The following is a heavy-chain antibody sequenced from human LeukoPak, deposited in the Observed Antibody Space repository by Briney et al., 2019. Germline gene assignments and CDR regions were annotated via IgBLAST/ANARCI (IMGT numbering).Heavy chain of an antibody. CDR1: GGSISSSSYY. CDR3: ARVEGDYGGNSVAFDI. CDR2: IYYSGST. V-gene: IGHV4-39*07. J-gene: IGHJ3*02. D-gene: IGHD4-23*01. Sequence: SETLSLTCTVSGGSISSSSYYWGWIRQPPGKGLEWIGSIYYSGSTYYNPSLKSRVTISVDTSKNQFSLKLSSVTAADTAVYCCARVEGDYGGNSVAFDIWGQGTMVTVSS.